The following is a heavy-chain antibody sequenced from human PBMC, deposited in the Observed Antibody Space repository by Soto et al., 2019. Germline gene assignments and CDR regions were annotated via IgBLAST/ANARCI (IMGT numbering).Heavy chain of an antibody. V-gene: IGHV3-23*01. D-gene: IGHD3-10*01. CDR1: GFTFSSYA. J-gene: IGHJ3*02. CDR2: ISGSGGST. CDR3: AKDHDTNYYGSGGDAFDI. Sequence: PGGSLRLSCAASGFTFSSYAMSWVRQAPGKGLEWVSVISGSGGSTYYADSVKGRFTISRDNSKNTLYLQMNSLRAEDTAVYYCAKDHDTNYYGSGGDAFDIWGQGTMVTVSS.